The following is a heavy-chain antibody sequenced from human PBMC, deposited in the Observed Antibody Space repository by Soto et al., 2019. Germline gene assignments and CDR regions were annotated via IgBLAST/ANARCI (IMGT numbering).Heavy chain of an antibody. Sequence: GGSLRLSCAASGFTFSSYAMHWVRQAPGKGLEWVAVISYDGSNKYYADSVKGRSTISRDNSKNTLYLQMNSLRAEDTAVYYCARGKQWRGRYWFDPWGQGILVTVSS. CDR1: GFTFSSYA. CDR3: ARGKQWRGRYWFDP. V-gene: IGHV3-30-3*01. CDR2: ISYDGSNK. J-gene: IGHJ5*02. D-gene: IGHD6-19*01.